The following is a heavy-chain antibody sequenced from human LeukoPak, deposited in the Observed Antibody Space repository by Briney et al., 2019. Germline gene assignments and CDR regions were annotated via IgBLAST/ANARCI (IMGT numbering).Heavy chain of an antibody. J-gene: IGHJ4*02. CDR3: ERDLNGDEDFDY. CDR2: IGSNGDDK. CDR1: GFTFSNYA. Sequence: GGSLRFSGAVSGFTFSNYASNWVRQAPGKGLEWLSYIGSNGDDKLYADSVKGRFTISRDDAKNSAYLQMNSLRDEDTALYYCERDLNGDEDFDYWGQGTLVTVP. D-gene: IGHD2-8*01. V-gene: IGHV3-48*03.